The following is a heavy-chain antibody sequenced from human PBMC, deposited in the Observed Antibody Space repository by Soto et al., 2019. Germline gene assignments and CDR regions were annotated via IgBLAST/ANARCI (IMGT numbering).Heavy chain of an antibody. D-gene: IGHD3-3*01. J-gene: IGHJ4*02. CDR1: GFTFSSYA. CDR2: ISGSSSYI. Sequence: PGESLKISCAASGFTFSSYAMSWVRQAPGKGLEWVSAISGSSSYIYYADSVKGRFTISRDNAKNSLYLQMNSLRAEDTAVYYCARDTIFGVVNPYYFDYWGQGTLVTVSS. V-gene: IGHV3-21*01. CDR3: ARDTIFGVVNPYYFDY.